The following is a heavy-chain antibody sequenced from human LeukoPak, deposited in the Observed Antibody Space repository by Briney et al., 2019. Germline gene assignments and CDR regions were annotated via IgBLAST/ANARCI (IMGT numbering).Heavy chain of an antibody. J-gene: IGHJ4*02. CDR3: TRLSGSRLDY. D-gene: IGHD5/OR15-5a*01. Sequence: PGGSLRLSCTASGFTFGDYAMSWVRQAPGKGLEWVGFIRSKAYGGTIEYAAAVKGRFTISRDDSKSIAYLQMSSLKTEDTAVYYCTRLSGSRLDYWGQGTLLTVSS. V-gene: IGHV3-49*04. CDR2: IRSKAYGGTI. CDR1: GFTFGDYA.